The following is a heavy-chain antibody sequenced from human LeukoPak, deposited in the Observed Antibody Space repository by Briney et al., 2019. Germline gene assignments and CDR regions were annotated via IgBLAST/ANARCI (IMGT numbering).Heavy chain of an antibody. CDR3: ARGRRVRNFDY. CDR2: MNPNSGNT. CDR1: VYTFTSYD. D-gene: IGHD4/OR15-4a*01. Sequence: ASVKVSCKASVYTFTSYDINSVRQATGQGLEWMGWMNPNSGNTGYAQKFQGRVSMTRNTSIGTAYMELSSLRSEDTAVYYCARGRRVRNFDYWGQGTLVTVSS. V-gene: IGHV1-8*01. J-gene: IGHJ4*02.